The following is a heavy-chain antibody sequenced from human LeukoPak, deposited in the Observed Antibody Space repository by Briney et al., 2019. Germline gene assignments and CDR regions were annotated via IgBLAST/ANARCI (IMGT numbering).Heavy chain of an antibody. CDR3: ARQGMVYAIGGSWFDP. V-gene: IGHV5-51*01. J-gene: IGHJ5*02. CDR2: IYPGDSDT. CDR1: GYSFTSYW. Sequence: GESLNISCKGSGYSFTSYWIAWVRQMPGKGLEWMGIIYPGDSDTRYSPSFQGQVTISADKSISTAYLQWSSLKASDTAMYYCARQGMVYAIGGSWFDPWGQGTLVTVSS. D-gene: IGHD2-8*01.